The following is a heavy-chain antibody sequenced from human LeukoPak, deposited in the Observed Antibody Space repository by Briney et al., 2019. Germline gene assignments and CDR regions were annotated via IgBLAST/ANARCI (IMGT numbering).Heavy chain of an antibody. CDR3: ARVFCTEATCDNWLDP. CDR2: IDPRDSHT. Sequence: GESLKISCRASGYTFTAFWVIWVRQMPGKGPEWMGRIDPRDSHTIYSPSFQGHVTISLDQSITTAYLQWSDLKASDTAIYYCARVFCTEATCDNWLDPWGQGTLVSVSS. CDR1: GYTFTAFW. V-gene: IGHV5-10-1*01. J-gene: IGHJ5*02. D-gene: IGHD2-8*02.